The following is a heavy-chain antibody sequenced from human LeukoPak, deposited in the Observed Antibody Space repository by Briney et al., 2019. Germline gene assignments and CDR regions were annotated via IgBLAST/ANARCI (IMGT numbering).Heavy chain of an antibody. J-gene: IGHJ4*02. V-gene: IGHV3-48*01. Sequence: GGSLRLSCAASGFTFSSYSMNWVRQAPGKGLEWVSYISSSSSTIYYADPVKGRFTISRDNAKNSLYLQMNSLRAEDTAVYYCARARQSNYWGQGTLVTVSS. CDR1: GFTFSSYS. CDR3: ARARQSNY. CDR2: ISSSSSTI. D-gene: IGHD6-19*01.